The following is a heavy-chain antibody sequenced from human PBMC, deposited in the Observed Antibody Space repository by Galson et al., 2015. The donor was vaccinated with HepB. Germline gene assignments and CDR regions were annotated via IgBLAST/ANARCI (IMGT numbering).Heavy chain of an antibody. V-gene: IGHV1-18*01. J-gene: IGHJ5*02. D-gene: IGHD5-12*01. CDR2: ISAYNGNT. Sequence: SVKVSCKASGYTFTSYGISWVRQAPGQGLEWMGWISAYNGNTNYAQKLQGRVTMTTDTSTSTAYMELRSLRSDDTAVYYCARADGSGYDLNWFDPWGQGTLVTVSS. CDR3: ARADGSGYDLNWFDP. CDR1: GYTFTSYG.